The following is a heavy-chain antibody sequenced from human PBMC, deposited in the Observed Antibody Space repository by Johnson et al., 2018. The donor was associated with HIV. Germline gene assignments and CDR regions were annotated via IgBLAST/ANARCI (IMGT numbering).Heavy chain of an antibody. CDR3: ARACRDGYTCDVYDI. Sequence: VQLVESGGNLVQPGGSLRLSCAASGFSVSNYYMSWVRQAPGKGLEWVSVLFSDGTTYYADSVKGSFTISRDNSKNTLFLQMNSLRAEDTAVYYCARACRDGYTCDVYDIWGLGTMVTVS. J-gene: IGHJ3*02. V-gene: IGHV3-66*01. CDR2: LFSDGTT. CDR1: GFSVSNYY. D-gene: IGHD5-24*01.